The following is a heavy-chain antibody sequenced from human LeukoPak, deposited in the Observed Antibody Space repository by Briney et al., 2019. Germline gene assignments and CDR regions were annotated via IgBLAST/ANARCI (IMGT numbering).Heavy chain of an antibody. Sequence: ASVKLSCKASGFTFTGYYMHWVRQAPGQGLEWIAWINPNSGYTNYAHKFQGRFTMTRDTSNSTAYMELSRLRSDDTAVYYCAIRSRSGGSYYFDYWGQGTLVTVSS. CDR1: GFTFTGYY. J-gene: IGHJ4*02. CDR3: AIRSRSGGSYYFDY. D-gene: IGHD2-15*01. CDR2: INPNSGYT. V-gene: IGHV1-2*02.